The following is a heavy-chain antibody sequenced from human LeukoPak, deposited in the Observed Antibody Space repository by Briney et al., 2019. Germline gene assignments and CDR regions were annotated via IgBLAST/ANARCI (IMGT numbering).Heavy chain of an antibody. Sequence: GESLKISCKGSGYTFTSYWIGWVRQMPGKGLEWMGIIYPGDSDTRYSPSFQGQVTISADKSISTAYLQWSSLKASDTAIYYCARRQRIAPPENYSYFYYLDVWGKGTTVTVSS. D-gene: IGHD6-13*01. CDR3: ARRQRIAPPENYSYFYYLDV. CDR1: GYTFTSYW. CDR2: IYPGDSDT. V-gene: IGHV5-51*01. J-gene: IGHJ6*03.